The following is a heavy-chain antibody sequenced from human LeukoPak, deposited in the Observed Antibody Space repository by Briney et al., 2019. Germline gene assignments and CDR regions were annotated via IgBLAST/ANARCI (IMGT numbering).Heavy chain of an antibody. J-gene: IGHJ4*02. Sequence: GGSLRLSCAASGFTFSSYAMHWVRQAPGKGLEWVAVISYDGSNKYYADSVKGRFTISRDNSKNTLYLQMNSLRAEDTAVYYCAREGFGELTDYYFDYWGQGTLVTASS. V-gene: IGHV3-30*04. CDR2: ISYDGSNK. D-gene: IGHD3-10*01. CDR1: GFTFSSYA. CDR3: AREGFGELTDYYFDY.